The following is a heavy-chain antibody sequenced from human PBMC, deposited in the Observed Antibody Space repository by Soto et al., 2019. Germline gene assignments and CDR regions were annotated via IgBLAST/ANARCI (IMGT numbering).Heavy chain of an antibody. CDR1: GFSLSVYGVR. CDR3: AHTKDSSGFLTS. CDR2: IHWNDDK. J-gene: IGHJ5*02. Sequence: SGPTLVNPTQTLTLTCSFSGFSLSVYGVRVIWFRQPPGETLEWLALIHWNDDKRYSPYLKSRLTITKGTSKNQVVLTLTNLDPLDTGTYFCAHTKDSSGFLTSWGQGILVTVSS. D-gene: IGHD3-22*01. V-gene: IGHV2-5*01.